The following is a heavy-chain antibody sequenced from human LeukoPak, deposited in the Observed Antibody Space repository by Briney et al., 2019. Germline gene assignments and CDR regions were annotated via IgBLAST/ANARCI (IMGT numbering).Heavy chain of an antibody. V-gene: IGHV4-59*01. CDR3: ARELGSKWPNWYFDL. D-gene: IGHD6-13*01. CDR2: INYRGNT. Sequence: SETLSVTCTVSSGSISDFYWSWIRQPPGKGLECIGYINYRGNTNSSPSLTSRVTIPVDTSKNQFSLKLSSVHAVDTAVYYCARELGSKWPNWYFDLWGRGTLVTVSS. J-gene: IGHJ2*01. CDR1: SGSISDFY.